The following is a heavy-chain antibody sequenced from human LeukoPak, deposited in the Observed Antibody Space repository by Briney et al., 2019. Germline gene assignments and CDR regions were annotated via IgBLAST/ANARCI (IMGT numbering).Heavy chain of an antibody. CDR2: IYSGGST. D-gene: IGHD1-14*01. CDR1: GFTFSSYA. V-gene: IGHV3-66*01. CDR3: ARDEQTTMDV. Sequence: QSGGSLRLSCAASGFTFSSYAMSWVRQAPGKGLEWVSVIYSGGSTYYADSVKGRFTISRDNSKNTLYLQMNSLRAEDTAVYYCARDEQTTMDVWGQGTTVTVSS. J-gene: IGHJ6*02.